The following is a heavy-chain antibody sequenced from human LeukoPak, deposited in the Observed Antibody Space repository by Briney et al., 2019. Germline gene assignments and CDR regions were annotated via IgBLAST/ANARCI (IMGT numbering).Heavy chain of an antibody. CDR3: AKGVGSLLYYMDV. CDR2: ISGSAGST. Sequence: GGSLRLSCAASGFTFSSYGMSSVRHAPGKGLEWVSAISGSAGSTYYADSVKGRFTISKDNSKNTLYLQMHSLRAEDTAVYYCAKGVGSLLYYMDVWGKGTTVTISS. J-gene: IGHJ6*03. V-gene: IGHV3-23*01. CDR1: GFTFSSYG.